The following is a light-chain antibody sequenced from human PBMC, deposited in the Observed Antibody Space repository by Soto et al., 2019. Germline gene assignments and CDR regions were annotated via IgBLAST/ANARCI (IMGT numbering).Light chain of an antibody. CDR1: QTVTTFY. J-gene: IGKJ4*01. CDR3: QQYGSSSGLT. V-gene: IGKV3-20*01. Sequence: DIVLTQSPGTLSLSPGQRATLSCRASQTVTTFYLDWYQQKPGQAPRLLIYGASSRATGIPDRFSGSGSGTDFTLTISRLEPEDCAVYYCQQYGSSSGLTFGGGTKVEL. CDR2: GAS.